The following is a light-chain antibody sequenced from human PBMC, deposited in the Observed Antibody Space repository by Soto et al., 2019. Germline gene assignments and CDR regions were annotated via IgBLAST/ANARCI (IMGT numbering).Light chain of an antibody. CDR1: SSDIGAGYD. CDR3: QSYDSTLRVVI. CDR2: GNS. Sequence: QAVVTQPPSVSGAPGQRVTISCTGSSSDIGAGYDVHWYQHVPGTAPKLLIYGNSDRPSGVPDRFSGSKSGTSASLAISGLQAEDEADYYCQSYDSTLRVVIFGGGTKLTVL. J-gene: IGLJ2*01. V-gene: IGLV1-40*01.